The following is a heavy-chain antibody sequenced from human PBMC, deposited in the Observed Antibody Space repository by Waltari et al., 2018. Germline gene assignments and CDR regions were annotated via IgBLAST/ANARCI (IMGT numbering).Heavy chain of an antibody. CDR1: GGSIRSRSNYY. CDR3: ARRAWGSGWSY. J-gene: IGHJ4*02. CDR2: IYYNGST. D-gene: IGHD6-19*01. V-gene: IGHV4-39*01. Sequence: QLQLQESGPGLVKPSETLSLTCTVSGGSIRSRSNYYWGWIRQPPGQGLEWIGSIYYNGSTYYNPSLKSRVTISVDTSKNQFSLKLSSVTAADTVVYYCARRAWGSGWSYWGQGTLVAVSS.